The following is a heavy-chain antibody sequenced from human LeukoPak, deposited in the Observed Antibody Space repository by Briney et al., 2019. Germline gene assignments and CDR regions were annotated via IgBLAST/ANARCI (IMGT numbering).Heavy chain of an antibody. Sequence: GGSLRLSCAASGFTVSSNYMSWVRQAPGKGLEWVSVIYSGGSTYYADSVKGRLTISRDNSKSTLYLQMNSLRAEDTAVYYCAKDRRRYYDILTGRDYWGQGTLVTVSS. V-gene: IGHV3-53*01. J-gene: IGHJ4*02. CDR1: GFTVSSNY. D-gene: IGHD3-9*01. CDR3: AKDRRRYYDILTGRDY. CDR2: IYSGGST.